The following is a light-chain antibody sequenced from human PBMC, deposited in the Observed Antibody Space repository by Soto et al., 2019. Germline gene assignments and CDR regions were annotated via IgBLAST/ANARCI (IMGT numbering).Light chain of an antibody. Sequence: DVVMTQSPLSLPVTLGQPASISCRSSQSLVSSDGNTYLNWFQQRPGQSPRRLIYQVSNRDSGVPASFSGSGSGTDFTLEISRVEAEDVGVYYCMQGTHWPPWTFGQGTKVEIK. J-gene: IGKJ1*01. V-gene: IGKV2-30*01. CDR2: QVS. CDR3: MQGTHWPPWT. CDR1: QSLVSSDGNTY.